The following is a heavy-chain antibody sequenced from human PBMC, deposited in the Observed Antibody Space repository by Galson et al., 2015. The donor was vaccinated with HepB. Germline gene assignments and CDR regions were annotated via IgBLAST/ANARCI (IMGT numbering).Heavy chain of an antibody. D-gene: IGHD6-19*01. CDR3: ARDRVGAVAGIYYYYYGMDV. Sequence: SVKVSCKASGGTFSSYAISWVRQAPGQGLEWMGGIIPIFGTAYYAQKFQGRVTITADESTSTAYMELSSLRSEDTAVYYCARDRVGAVAGIYYYYYGMDVWGQGTTVTVSS. CDR2: IIPIFGTA. CDR1: GGTFSSYA. V-gene: IGHV1-69*13. J-gene: IGHJ6*02.